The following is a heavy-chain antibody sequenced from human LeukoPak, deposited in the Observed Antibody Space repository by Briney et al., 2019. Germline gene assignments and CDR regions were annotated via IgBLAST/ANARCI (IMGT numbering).Heavy chain of an antibody. CDR1: GGSISSYY. CDR2: IYYSGST. CDR3: ARDRSVSAVGI. J-gene: IGHJ3*02. V-gene: IGHV4-59*12. Sequence: SETLSLTCTVSGGSISSYYWSWIRQPPGKGLEWIGYIYYSGSTNYNPSLKSRVTISVDTSKNQFSLKLSSVTAADTAVYYCARDRSVSAVGIWGQGTMVTVSS.